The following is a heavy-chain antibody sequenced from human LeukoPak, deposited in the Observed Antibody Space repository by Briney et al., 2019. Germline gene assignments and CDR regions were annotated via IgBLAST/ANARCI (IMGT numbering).Heavy chain of an antibody. V-gene: IGHV3-21*06. CDR2: IINISSYV. Sequence: GGSLRLSCAASGFSFSNYDMNWVRQAPGKGLDWVSSIINISSYVNYADSVKGRFIISRDNAKNSLYLQMNSLRAEDTAVYYCARRGAIFWYMDAWGKGTTVTVSS. CDR1: GFSFSNYD. J-gene: IGHJ6*03. D-gene: IGHD3-3*01. CDR3: ARRGAIFWYMDA.